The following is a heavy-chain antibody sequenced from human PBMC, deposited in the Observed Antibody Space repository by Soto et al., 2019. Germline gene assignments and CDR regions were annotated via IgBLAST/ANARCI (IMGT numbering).Heavy chain of an antibody. J-gene: IGHJ6*02. CDR3: ATGSFTSTGGRIGCHYNAMDV. Sequence: QVQLVQSGAEVRKPGSSVRISCTASGDTLSYSAIGWLRQSPVQGLEWMGGITPSLGSPVYARKFQGRVTLAAYHMILNNRRSDDTAMYFCATGSFTSTGGRIGCHYNAMDVWGQGTTVTVSS. CDR1: GDTLSYSA. V-gene: IGHV1-69*01. CDR2: ITPSLGSP. D-gene: IGHD2-15*01.